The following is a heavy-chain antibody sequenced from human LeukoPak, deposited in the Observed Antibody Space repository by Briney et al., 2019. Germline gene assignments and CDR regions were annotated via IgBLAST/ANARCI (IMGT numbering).Heavy chain of an antibody. V-gene: IGHV1-2*02. Sequence: ASVKVSCKASGYTFGGYYIHWVRQAPGQGLEWMGWINPNSGGTNYAQRFQGRVTMTRDTSISTAYMDLSRLRPDDTAVYYCARVDSSGWYSAFDIWGQGTMVTVSS. CDR2: INPNSGGT. D-gene: IGHD6-19*01. CDR3: ARVDSSGWYSAFDI. CDR1: GYTFGGYY. J-gene: IGHJ3*02.